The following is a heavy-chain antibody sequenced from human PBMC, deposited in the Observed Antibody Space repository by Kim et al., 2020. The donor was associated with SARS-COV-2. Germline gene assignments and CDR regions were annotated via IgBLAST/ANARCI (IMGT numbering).Heavy chain of an antibody. J-gene: IGHJ5*02. CDR1: GFTFSSYE. CDR3: ARGIAAAGIDGGGP. D-gene: IGHD6-13*01. V-gene: IGHV3-48*03. Sequence: GGSLRLSCAASGFTFSSYEMNWVRQAPGKGLEWVSYISSSGSTIYYADSVKGRFTISRDNAKNSLYLQMNSLRAEDTAVYYCARGIAAAGIDGGGPWGQGTLVTVSS. CDR2: ISSSGSTI.